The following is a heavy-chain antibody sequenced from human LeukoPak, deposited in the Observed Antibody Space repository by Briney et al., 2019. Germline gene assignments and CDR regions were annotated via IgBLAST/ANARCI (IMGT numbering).Heavy chain of an antibody. V-gene: IGHV3-9*01. D-gene: IGHD1-26*01. Sequence: GGSLRLSCAASGFTFDGYAMHWVRQAPGKGLEWVSGISWNSGSIGYADSVKGRFTISRDNAKNSLYLQMNSLRAEDTALYYCAKGRGLHYFDYWGQGTLVTVSS. CDR3: AKGRGLHYFDY. CDR2: ISWNSGSI. J-gene: IGHJ4*02. CDR1: GFTFDGYA.